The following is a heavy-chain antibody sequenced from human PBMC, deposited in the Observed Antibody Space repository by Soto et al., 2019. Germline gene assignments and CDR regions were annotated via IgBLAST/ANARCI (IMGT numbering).Heavy chain of an antibody. Sequence: PGESLKISCKGSGYSFSNQWIGWVRQTPGKGLEWMGIIHPGDSDTRYSPSFQGQVTISADKSINTAYLQWSSLKASDTAIYYCARRMQAGFYYGMDVWGQGTAVTVSS. V-gene: IGHV5-51*01. CDR2: IHPGDSDT. J-gene: IGHJ6*02. CDR1: GYSFSNQW. CDR3: ARRMQAGFYYGMDV. D-gene: IGHD2-15*01.